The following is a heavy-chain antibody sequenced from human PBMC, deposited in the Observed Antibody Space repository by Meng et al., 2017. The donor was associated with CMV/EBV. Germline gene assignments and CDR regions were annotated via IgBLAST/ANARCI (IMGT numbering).Heavy chain of an antibody. CDR1: GFTFSSYA. CDR2: ISYDGSNK. V-gene: IGHV3-30-3*01. Sequence: SLTISCAASGFTFSSYAMHWVRQAPGKGLEWVAVISYDGSNKSYADSVKGRFTISRDNSKNTLYLQMNSLRAEDTAVYYCARVIATADYWGQGTLVTVSS. CDR3: ARVIATADY. J-gene: IGHJ4*02. D-gene: IGHD6-25*01.